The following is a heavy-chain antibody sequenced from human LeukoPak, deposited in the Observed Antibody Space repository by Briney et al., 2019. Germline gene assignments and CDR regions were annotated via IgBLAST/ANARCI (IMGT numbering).Heavy chain of an antibody. Sequence: GGSLRLSYAASRFTFSSYGMHWVRQAPGKGLEWVSSISSSSSYIYYADSVKGRFTISRDNAKNSLYLQMNSLRAEDTAVYYCARGGYSYGLYYYYMDVWGKGTTVTISS. CDR1: RFTFSSYG. J-gene: IGHJ6*03. CDR2: ISSSSSYI. CDR3: ARGGYSYGLYYYYMDV. V-gene: IGHV3-21*01. D-gene: IGHD5-18*01.